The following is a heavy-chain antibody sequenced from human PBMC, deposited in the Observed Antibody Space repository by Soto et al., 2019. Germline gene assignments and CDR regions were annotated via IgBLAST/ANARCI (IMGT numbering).Heavy chain of an antibody. CDR2: MNPNSGNT. Sequence: GASVKVSCKASGYTFTSYDINWVRQATGQGLEWMGWMNPNSGNTGYAQKFQGRVTMTRNTSISTAYMELSSLRSEDTAVYYCARTTSRGSSWLLRAGSDYWGQGTLVTVSS. D-gene: IGHD6-13*01. CDR1: GYTFTSYD. J-gene: IGHJ4*02. V-gene: IGHV1-8*01. CDR3: ARTTSRGSSWLLRAGSDY.